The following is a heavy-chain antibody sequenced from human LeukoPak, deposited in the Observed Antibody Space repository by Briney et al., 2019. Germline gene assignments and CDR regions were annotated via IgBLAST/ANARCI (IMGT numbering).Heavy chain of an antibody. CDR2: ISSSGSTI. CDR3: ARDRYGMDV. V-gene: IGHV3-11*01. CDR1: GFTLSDYY. J-gene: IGHJ6*02. Sequence: PGGPLRLSCAASGFTLSDYYMSWIRQAPGKGLEWVSYISSSGSTIYYADSVQGRFTMSRDNAEKSCYLQMNSLRAEDTAVYYCARDRYGMDVWGQGTTVTVSS.